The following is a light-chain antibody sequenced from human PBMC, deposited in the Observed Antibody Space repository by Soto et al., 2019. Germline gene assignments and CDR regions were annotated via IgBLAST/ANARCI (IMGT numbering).Light chain of an antibody. V-gene: IGLV2-14*03. Sequence: QSVLTQPASVSASPGQSITISCTGTSSDVGGYNYVSWYQQHPGKAPKLINYDDTDRPSVVSNRFSGSKSGNTASLTISGRQAEDEADYYASSDRSISTLEVFGTGTKLTVL. CDR3: SSDRSISTLEV. J-gene: IGLJ1*01. CDR2: DDT. CDR1: SSDVGGYNY.